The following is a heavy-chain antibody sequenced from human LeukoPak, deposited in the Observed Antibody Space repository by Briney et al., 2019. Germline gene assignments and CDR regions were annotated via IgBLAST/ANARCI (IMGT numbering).Heavy chain of an antibody. CDR1: GFTFSSYA. Sequence: PEGSLGLSCAASGFTFSSYAMSWVRQAPGKGLEWVSAITGSGGSTYYADSVKGRFTISRDNSKNTLYLQMNSLRAEDTAVYYCAKDRRHYDILTGYYDYWGQGTLVTVSP. J-gene: IGHJ4*02. CDR3: AKDRRHYDILTGYYDY. D-gene: IGHD3-9*01. CDR2: ITGSGGST. V-gene: IGHV3-23*01.